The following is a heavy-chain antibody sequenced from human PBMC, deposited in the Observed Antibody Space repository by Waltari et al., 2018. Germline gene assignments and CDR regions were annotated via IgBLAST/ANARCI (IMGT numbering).Heavy chain of an antibody. CDR2: IYTSGST. CDR1: GGSISSGSYY. D-gene: IGHD3-10*01. Sequence: QVQLQESGPGLVKPSPTLSLTCTVSGGSISSGSYYWSWIRQPAGKGLEWIGYIYTSGSTNYNPSLKSRVTISVDTSKNQFSLKLSSVTAADTAVYYCARDSGYNYGMDVWGQGTTVTVSS. V-gene: IGHV4-61*09. J-gene: IGHJ6*02. CDR3: ARDSGYNYGMDV.